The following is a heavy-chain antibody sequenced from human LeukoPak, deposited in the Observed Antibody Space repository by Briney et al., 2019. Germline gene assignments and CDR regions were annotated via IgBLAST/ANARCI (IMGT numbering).Heavy chain of an antibody. Sequence: SETLSLTCTVSGGSISSYYWSWIRQPPGKGLEWIGYIYYSGSTNYNPSLKSRVTISVDTSKNQFSLKLSSVTAADTAVYYCARDRGDSSGYYSSYWDQGTLVTVSS. CDR3: ARDRGDSSGYYSSY. V-gene: IGHV4-59*01. CDR2: IYYSGST. CDR1: GGSISSYY. D-gene: IGHD3-22*01. J-gene: IGHJ4*02.